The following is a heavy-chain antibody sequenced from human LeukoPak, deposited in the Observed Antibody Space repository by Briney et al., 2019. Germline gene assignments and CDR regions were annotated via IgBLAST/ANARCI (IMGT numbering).Heavy chain of an antibody. J-gene: IGHJ4*02. CDR3: ARLYRYGTLDY. CDR1: AFTLNRYE. V-gene: IGHV3-48*03. CDR2: ISSSGSTM. Sequence: GGSLRLSCAASAFTLNRYEMNWVRQAPGKGLDWVSYISSSGSTMYYADSVKGRFTISRDNAKNSLYLQMNSPRAEDTAVYYCARLYRYGTLDYWGQGTLVTVSS. D-gene: IGHD5-18*01.